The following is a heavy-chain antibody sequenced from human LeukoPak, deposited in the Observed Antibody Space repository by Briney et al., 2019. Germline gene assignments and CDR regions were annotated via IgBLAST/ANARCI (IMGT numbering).Heavy chain of an antibody. CDR3: AREGLTNAYNPLCH. V-gene: IGHV4-34*01. D-gene: IGHD5-24*01. CDR2: IKESENT. J-gene: IGHJ4*02. Sequence: SETLSLTCAVSGGSFSAYYWTWVRQPPGMGLEWIGEIKESENTNYNPSLKSRVTISIDPSKNQISLKLTSVTAADTGVYYCAREGLTNAYNPLCHWGQGTLVTVSS. CDR1: GGSFSAYY.